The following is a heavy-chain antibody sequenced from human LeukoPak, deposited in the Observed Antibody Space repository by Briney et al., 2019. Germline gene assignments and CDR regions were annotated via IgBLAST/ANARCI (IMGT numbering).Heavy chain of an antibody. CDR2: IYSGGST. J-gene: IGHJ4*02. Sequence: GGSLRLSCAASGFTVSSNYMSWVRQAPGKGLEWVSVIYSGGSTYYADSVKGRFTISRDNSKNTLYLQMNSLRAEDTAVYYCAREGEDGYNSRALDYWGQGTLVTVSS. D-gene: IGHD5-24*01. CDR1: GFTVSSNY. V-gene: IGHV3-53*01. CDR3: AREGEDGYNSRALDY.